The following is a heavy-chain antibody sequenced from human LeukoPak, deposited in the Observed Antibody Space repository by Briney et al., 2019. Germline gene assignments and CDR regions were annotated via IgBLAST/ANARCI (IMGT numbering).Heavy chain of an antibody. J-gene: IGHJ6*04. CDR1: GFTFSSYE. CDR2: ISRIGSTI. D-gene: IGHD3-10*02. Sequence: PGGSLRLSCAASGFTFSSYEMNWVRQAPGKGLEWVSYISRIGSTIYYADSVKGRFTISRDNAKNSLYLQMNSLRAEDTAVYYCAELGITMIGGVWGKGTTVTISS. CDR3: AELGITMIGGV. V-gene: IGHV3-48*03.